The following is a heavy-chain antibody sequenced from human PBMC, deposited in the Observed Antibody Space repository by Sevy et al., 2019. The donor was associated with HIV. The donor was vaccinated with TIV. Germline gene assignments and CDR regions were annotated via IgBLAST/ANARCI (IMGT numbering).Heavy chain of an antibody. Sequence: GGSLRLSCVVSGIIFTSSGMHWVRQAPGKGLEWVAVISYHGSDKFYADSVKGRFTISRDNSKNILYLQMNGLRIEDTAVYYCAKDFTGYNGMDVWGQGTMVTVSS. CDR2: ISYHGSDK. D-gene: IGHD3-9*01. CDR3: AKDFTGYNGMDV. CDR1: GIIFTSSG. J-gene: IGHJ6*02. V-gene: IGHV3-30*18.